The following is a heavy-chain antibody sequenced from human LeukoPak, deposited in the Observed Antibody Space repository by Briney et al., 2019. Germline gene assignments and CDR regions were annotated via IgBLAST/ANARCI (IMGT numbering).Heavy chain of an antibody. V-gene: IGHV3-30*04. Sequence: PGGSLRLSCAASGFTFSSYAMHWVRQAPGKGLEWVAVISYDGSNKYYADSVKGRFTISRDNSKNTLYLQMNSLRAEDTVVYYCARGSLSSGWSNYWGQGTLVTVSS. CDR1: GFTFSSYA. CDR3: ARGSLSSGWSNY. D-gene: IGHD6-19*01. CDR2: ISYDGSNK. J-gene: IGHJ4*02.